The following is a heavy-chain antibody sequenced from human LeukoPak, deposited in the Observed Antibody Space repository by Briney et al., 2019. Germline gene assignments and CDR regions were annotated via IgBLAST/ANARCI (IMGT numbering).Heavy chain of an antibody. D-gene: IGHD6-13*01. CDR1: GGSISSYY. CDR3: ARGLQYSSNWYWDY. J-gene: IGHJ4*02. Sequence: KPSETLSLTCTVSGGSISSYYWSWIRQPAGNGLEWIVRIYTSGSTNYNPSLKGRVTMSVDTSKNQFSLRLSSVTAEDTAVYYCARGLQYSSNWYWDYWGQGTLVTVSS. CDR2: IYTSGST. V-gene: IGHV4-4*07.